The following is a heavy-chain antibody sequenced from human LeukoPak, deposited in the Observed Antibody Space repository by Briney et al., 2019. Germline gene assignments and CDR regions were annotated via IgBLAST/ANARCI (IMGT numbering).Heavy chain of an antibody. CDR1: GGSISSYY. J-gene: IGHJ2*01. V-gene: IGHV4-59*01. CDR2: IYYSGST. Sequence: SETLSLTCAVSGGSISSYYWSWIRQPPGKGLEWIGYIYYSGSTNYNPSLKSRVTISVDTSKNQFSLKLSSVTAADTAVYYCARGCEVTTPHSSNWYFDLWGRGTLVTVSS. D-gene: IGHD2-21*02. CDR3: ARGCEVTTPHSSNWYFDL.